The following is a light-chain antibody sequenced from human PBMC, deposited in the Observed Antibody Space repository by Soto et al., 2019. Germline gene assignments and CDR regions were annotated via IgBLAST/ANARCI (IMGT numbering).Light chain of an antibody. CDR2: GAS. CDR3: QHYGSSSYT. CDR1: QSVGSSY. J-gene: IGKJ2*01. V-gene: IGKV3-20*01. Sequence: EIVLTQSPGTLSSSPGERATLSCRASQSVGSSYLAWYQQKPGQAPRLLIYGASSRHTGIPYRFSGSGSGTDFTLTISRLQPEDFAMYYCQHYGSSSYTFGQGTKLEIK.